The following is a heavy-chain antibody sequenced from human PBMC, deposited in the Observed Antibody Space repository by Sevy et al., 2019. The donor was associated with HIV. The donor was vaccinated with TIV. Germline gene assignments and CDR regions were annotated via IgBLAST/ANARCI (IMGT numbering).Heavy chain of an antibody. D-gene: IGHD3-16*02. Sequence: SETLSLTCAVYGGSFSGYYWTFFRQPPGKGLEWIGEITHSENTNSNPSLKSPVTISVDTSKNQFSLKLTSVTAADTAVYFCARGRYDKYVWGSYRPTYFDYWGQGSLVTVS. CDR1: GGSFSGYY. V-gene: IGHV4-34*01. CDR3: ARGRYDKYVWGSYRPTYFDY. CDR2: ITHSENT. J-gene: IGHJ4*02.